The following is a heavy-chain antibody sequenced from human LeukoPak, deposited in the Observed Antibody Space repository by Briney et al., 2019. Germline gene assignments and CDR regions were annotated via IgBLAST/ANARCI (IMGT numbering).Heavy chain of an antibody. Sequence: GGCLRLSCAVSGFTFSSYWMHWVRQASGKGLVWVSRIDTDGTDTAYADSVKGRFTISRDNAKNTLYLQMNSLRAEDTAVYYCARPRAYDSRDLGYWGQGALVTVSS. J-gene: IGHJ4*02. V-gene: IGHV3-74*01. CDR3: ARPRAYDSRDLGY. CDR1: GFTFSSYW. D-gene: IGHD3-16*01. CDR2: IDTDGTDT.